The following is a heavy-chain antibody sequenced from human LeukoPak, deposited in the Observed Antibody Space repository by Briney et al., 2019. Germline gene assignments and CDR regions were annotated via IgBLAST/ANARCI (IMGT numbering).Heavy chain of an antibody. Sequence: GGSLRLSCTASGFPFSGYWISWVRQAPGTGLEWVANIKEDGSVQDYVDSVKSRFTISRDNAKNTLYLQMNSLRVDDTAVYYCVGQLLRAVWGKGTTVTVSS. CDR2: IKEDGSVQ. V-gene: IGHV3-7*01. CDR1: GFPFSGYW. J-gene: IGHJ6*04. D-gene: IGHD2-2*01. CDR3: VGQLLRAV.